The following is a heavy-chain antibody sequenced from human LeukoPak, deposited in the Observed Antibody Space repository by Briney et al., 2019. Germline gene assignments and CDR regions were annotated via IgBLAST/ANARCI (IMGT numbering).Heavy chain of an antibody. CDR2: IYHSGST. Sequence: SETLSLTCSVSDYSVSSGYYWGWIRQPPGKGLEWIGSIYHSGSTYYNKSLKSRVTMSVDTSKNQFSLKLSSVTAADTAVYYCARQRWLVHNWFDPWGQGTLVTVSS. V-gene: IGHV4-38-2*02. CDR3: ARQRWLVHNWFDP. CDR1: DYSVSSGYY. J-gene: IGHJ5*02. D-gene: IGHD6-19*01.